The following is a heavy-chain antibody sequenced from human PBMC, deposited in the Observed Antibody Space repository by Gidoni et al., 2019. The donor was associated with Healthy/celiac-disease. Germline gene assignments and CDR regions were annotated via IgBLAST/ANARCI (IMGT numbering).Heavy chain of an antibody. CDR2: IRGSGGST. V-gene: IGHV3-23*01. J-gene: IGHJ6*02. D-gene: IGHD3-22*01. CDR1: GFTFSSDA. CDR3: AKDPYDSSGYYYYYYGMDV. Sequence: EVQLLESGGGLVQPVGSLTPACAASGFTFSSDAMRWVRQAPGKGLEWVSAIRGSGGSTYYADSVKGRFTIARDNSKNTLYLQMNSLRAEDTAVYYCAKDPYDSSGYYYYYYGMDVWGQGTTVTVSS.